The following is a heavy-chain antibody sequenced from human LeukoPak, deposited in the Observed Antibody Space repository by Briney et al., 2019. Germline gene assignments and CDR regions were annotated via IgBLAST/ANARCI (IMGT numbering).Heavy chain of an antibody. V-gene: IGHV4-4*07. CDR2: IYTSGST. CDR1: GGSINNYY. J-gene: IGHJ6*02. CDR3: ARVLLERRGLALYGMDV. D-gene: IGHD1-1*01. Sequence: SETLSLTCTVSGGSINNYYCSWIRQSAGKGLEWIGRIYTSGSTNYNPSLESRVTMSVDTSKNQFSLKLSSVTAADTAVYYCARVLLERRGLALYGMDVWGQGTTVTVSS.